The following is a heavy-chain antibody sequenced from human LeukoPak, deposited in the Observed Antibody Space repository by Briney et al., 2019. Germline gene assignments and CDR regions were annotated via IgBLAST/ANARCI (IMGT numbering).Heavy chain of an antibody. V-gene: IGHV3-7*03. CDR3: ARSIPYGTTWYGRSDY. CDR2: IKPDGTTK. D-gene: IGHD6-13*01. CDR1: GFPFSSYS. J-gene: IGHJ4*02. Sequence: GGSLRLSCAASGFPFSSYSMTWVRQAPGKGLEWVANIKPDGTTKFYVDSVKGRFTISRDNALNSPYLQMNSLRAEGTAIYYCARSIPYGTTWYGRSDYWGQGTLVTVSS.